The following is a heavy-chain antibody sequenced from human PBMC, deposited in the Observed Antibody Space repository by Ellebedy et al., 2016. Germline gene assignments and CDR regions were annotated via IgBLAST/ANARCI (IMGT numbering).Heavy chain of an antibody. Sequence: GESLKISCAASGFTFSDYYMNWIRQAPGKGLEWVASIKEDGSNKHYVDSVKGRFTISRDNAKNSLYLQMNGLRVEDTADYYCVTELRGSFHNWGQGALVTVSS. V-gene: IGHV3-7*03. CDR2: IKEDGSNK. J-gene: IGHJ4*02. CDR3: VTELRGSFHN. D-gene: IGHD3-10*01. CDR1: GFTFSDYY.